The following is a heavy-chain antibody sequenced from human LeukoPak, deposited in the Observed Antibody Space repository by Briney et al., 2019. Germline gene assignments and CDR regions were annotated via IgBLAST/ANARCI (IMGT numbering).Heavy chain of an antibody. Sequence: GGSLRLSCAASGFTFSSYAMSWVRQAPGKGLEWVSAISGSGGSTYFADSVKGRFSISRDNSKNTLYLLMNSLRAEDTAVYYCAKDPQWELPSPFDHWGQGTLVTVSS. CDR1: GFTFSSYA. J-gene: IGHJ4*02. V-gene: IGHV3-23*01. D-gene: IGHD1-26*01. CDR3: AKDPQWELPSPFDH. CDR2: ISGSGGST.